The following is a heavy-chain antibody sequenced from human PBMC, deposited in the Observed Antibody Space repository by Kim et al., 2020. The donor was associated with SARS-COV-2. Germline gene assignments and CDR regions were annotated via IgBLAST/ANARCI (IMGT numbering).Heavy chain of an antibody. J-gene: IGHJ4*02. CDR2: IYYSGST. CDR1: GGSISSGDYY. V-gene: IGHV4-30-4*01. Sequence: SETLSLTCTFSGGSISSGDYYWSWIRQPPGKGLEWIGYIYYSGSTYYNPSLKSRVTISVDTSKNQFSLKLSSVTAADTAVYYCARARITMIVVVQELDYWGQGTLVTVSS. CDR3: ARARITMIVVVQELDY. D-gene: IGHD3-22*01.